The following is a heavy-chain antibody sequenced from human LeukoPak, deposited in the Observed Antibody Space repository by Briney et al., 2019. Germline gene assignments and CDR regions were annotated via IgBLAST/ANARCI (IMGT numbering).Heavy chain of an antibody. J-gene: IGHJ4*02. V-gene: IGHV3-21*01. CDR2: ISSSSSYI. CDR3: ARGPSEYYYGSGSYSDY. CDR1: GFTFSSYS. D-gene: IGHD3-10*01. Sequence: PGGSLRLSCAASGFTFSSYSMNWVRQAPGKGLEWVSCISSSSSYIYYADSVKGRFTISRDNAKKSLYLLMNSLRAEDTAVYYCARGPSEYYYGSGSYSDYWGQGILVTVSS.